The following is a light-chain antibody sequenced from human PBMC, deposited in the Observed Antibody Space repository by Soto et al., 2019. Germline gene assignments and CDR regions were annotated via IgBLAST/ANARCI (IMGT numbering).Light chain of an antibody. CDR1: SSDVGLYDL. Sequence: QSALTQPASVSGSPGQSITISCTGTSSDVGLYDLVSWYQQHPGKAPKLVMFEVTKRPSGVSDRFSGSKSGNTASLTISGLQAEDEADYYCCSNGIRPYVFGTGTKLTVL. CDR2: EVT. CDR3: CSNGIRPYV. V-gene: IGLV2-23*02. J-gene: IGLJ1*01.